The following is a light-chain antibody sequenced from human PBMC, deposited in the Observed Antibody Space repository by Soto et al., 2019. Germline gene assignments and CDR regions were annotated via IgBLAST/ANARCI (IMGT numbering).Light chain of an antibody. CDR3: SSYTSSSTVV. J-gene: IGLJ2*01. Sequence: QSALTQPPSASGSPGQSVTISCTGTSSDVGGYNYVSWYQQHPGKAPKLMIYEVSKRPSGVPDRFSGCKSGNTASLTVSGLQAEDEADYYCSSYTSSSTVVFGGGTKLTVL. CDR2: EVS. CDR1: SSDVGGYNY. V-gene: IGLV2-8*01.